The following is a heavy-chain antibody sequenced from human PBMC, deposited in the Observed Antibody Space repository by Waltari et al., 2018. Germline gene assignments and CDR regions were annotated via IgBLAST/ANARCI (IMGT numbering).Heavy chain of an antibody. J-gene: IGHJ4*02. CDR1: GFTFGDYA. CDR3: TRDLRFLEWFGEVGFDY. V-gene: IGHV3-49*03. CDR2: IRSKAYGGTT. Sequence: EVQLVESGGGLVQPGRSLRLSCTASGFTFGDYAMSWFRQAPGKGLEWVGFIRSKAYGGTTEYAASVKGRFTISRDDSKSIAYLQMNSLKTEDTAVYYCTRDLRFLEWFGEVGFDYWGQGTLVTVSS. D-gene: IGHD3-3*01.